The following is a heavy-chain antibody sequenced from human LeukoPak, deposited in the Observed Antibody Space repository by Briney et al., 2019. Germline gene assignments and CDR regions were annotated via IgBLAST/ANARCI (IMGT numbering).Heavy chain of an antibody. Sequence: ASVKVSCKASGYTFDSHGMNWVRQAPGQGLEWMGWINTKTGNPTYAQGFTGRFVFSLDTSVSTACLEISSLKADDTAVYFCARDQESSTFDSWGQGTLVAVSS. CDR3: ARDQESSTFDS. D-gene: IGHD3-10*01. J-gene: IGHJ4*02. CDR2: INTKTGNP. CDR1: GYTFDSHG. V-gene: IGHV7-4-1*02.